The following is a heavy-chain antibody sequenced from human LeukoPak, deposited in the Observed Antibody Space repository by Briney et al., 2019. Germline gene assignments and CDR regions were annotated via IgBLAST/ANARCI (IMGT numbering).Heavy chain of an antibody. V-gene: IGHV3-30-3*01. J-gene: IGHJ4*02. Sequence: GRSLRLSCAASGFTYSSYAMHWVRQAPGKGLEWVAVISDDGSNKYYADSVKGRFTISRDNSKNTLYLQMNSLRAEDTAVYYCARDNREWLILNLFDYWGQGTLVTVSS. CDR3: ARDNREWLILNLFDY. D-gene: IGHD6-19*01. CDR1: GFTYSSYA. CDR2: ISDDGSNK.